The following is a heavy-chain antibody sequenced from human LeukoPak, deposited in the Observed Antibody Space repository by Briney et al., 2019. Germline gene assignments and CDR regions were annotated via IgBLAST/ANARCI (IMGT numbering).Heavy chain of an antibody. CDR2: IYYSGST. V-gene: IGHV4-61*01. CDR1: GGSVSSGSYY. D-gene: IGHD6-6*01. CDR3: ARTIAARAPFDY. Sequence: SETLSLTCIVSGGSVSSGSYYWSWIRQPPGKGLEWIGYIYYSGSTNYNPSLKSRVTISVDTSKNQFSLKLSSVTAADTAVYYCARTIAARAPFDYWGQGTLVTVSS. J-gene: IGHJ4*02.